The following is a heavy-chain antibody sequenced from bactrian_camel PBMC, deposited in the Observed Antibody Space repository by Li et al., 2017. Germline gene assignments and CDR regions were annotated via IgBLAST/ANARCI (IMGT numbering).Heavy chain of an antibody. CDR3: ATSSRSDCTWKLVPSAYNT. V-gene: IGHV3S53*01. D-gene: IGHD1*01. J-gene: IGHJ6*01. CDR2: YTADGST. Sequence: QVQLVESGGGAVQAGGTLRLSCAASGYSTNRKYLAWFRQTPGKEREEVARAYTADGSTTYANSVKGRFTISQDSARNTVYLQMNSLTPEDTAIYYCATSSRSDCTWKLVPSAYNTWGQGTQVTVS. CDR1: GYSTNRKY.